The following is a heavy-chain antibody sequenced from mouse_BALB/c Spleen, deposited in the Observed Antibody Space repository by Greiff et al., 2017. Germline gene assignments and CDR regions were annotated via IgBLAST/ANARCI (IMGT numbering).Heavy chain of an antibody. Sequence: VKLMESGAELVRPGSSVKISCKASGYAFSSYWMNWVKQRPGQGLEWIGQIYPGDGDTNYNGKFKGKATLTADKSSSTAYMQLSSLTSEDSAVYFCARSPYGNYVAYWGQGTLVTVSA. D-gene: IGHD2-1*01. J-gene: IGHJ3*01. CDR2: IYPGDGDT. V-gene: IGHV1-80*01. CDR1: GYAFSSYW. CDR3: ARSPYGNYVAY.